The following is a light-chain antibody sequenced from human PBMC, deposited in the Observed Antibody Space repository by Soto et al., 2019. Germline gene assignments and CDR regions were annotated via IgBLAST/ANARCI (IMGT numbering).Light chain of an antibody. CDR2: GAS. CDR1: QSVSSN. V-gene: IGKV3-15*01. CDR3: QQYNNWPPWT. J-gene: IGKJ1*01. Sequence: EIVMTQSPATLSVSPGERATLSCRASQSVSSNLAWYQQKPGQAPRLLIYGASTRATGIPARFSVSGSGTKFALTTSSLQSEDVAVHYCQQYNNWPPWTFGQGTKVEIK.